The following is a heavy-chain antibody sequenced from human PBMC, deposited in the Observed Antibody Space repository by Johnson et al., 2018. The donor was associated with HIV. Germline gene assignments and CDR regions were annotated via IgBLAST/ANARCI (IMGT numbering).Heavy chain of an antibody. Sequence: QVQLVESGGGVVQPGRSLRLSCAASGFTFSSYGIHWVRQAPGKGLEWVAVISYDGSNKYYADSVKGRFTISRDNSKNTLYLQMNSLRAEDTAVYYCAPAGPDAFDIWGQGTMVTVSS. V-gene: IGHV3-30*03. D-gene: IGHD6-13*01. CDR3: APAGPDAFDI. CDR1: GFTFSSYG. CDR2: ISYDGSNK. J-gene: IGHJ3*02.